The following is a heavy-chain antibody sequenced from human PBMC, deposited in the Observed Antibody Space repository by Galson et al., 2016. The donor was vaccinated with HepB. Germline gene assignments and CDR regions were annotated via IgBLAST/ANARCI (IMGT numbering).Heavy chain of an antibody. J-gene: IGHJ3*01. V-gene: IGHV2-26*02. CDR3: ARIHLNALSGRPDAFDV. D-gene: IGHD1-26*01. Sequence: PALVKPTQTLTLTCTVSGFSLSSARMGVSWIRQPPGKALEWLAQIFWNDEESYSTSLKSRLTISKDTSKNEVVLSMTNMDPVDTATYYCARIHLNALSGRPDAFDVWGQGTAVIVSS. CDR1: GFSLSSARMG. CDR2: IFWNDEE.